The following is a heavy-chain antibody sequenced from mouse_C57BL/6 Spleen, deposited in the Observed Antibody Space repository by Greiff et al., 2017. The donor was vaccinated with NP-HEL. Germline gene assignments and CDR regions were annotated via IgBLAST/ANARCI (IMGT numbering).Heavy chain of an antibody. V-gene: IGHV3-6*01. CDR2: ISYDGSN. CDR1: GYSITSGYY. CDR3: ARGVYFDY. Sequence: EVHLVESGPGLVQPSQSLSLTCSVTGYSITSGYYWNWIRQFPGNKLEWMGYISYDGSNNYNPSLKNRISITRDTSKNQFFLKLNSVTTEDTATYYCARGVYFDYWGQGTTLTVSS. J-gene: IGHJ2*01.